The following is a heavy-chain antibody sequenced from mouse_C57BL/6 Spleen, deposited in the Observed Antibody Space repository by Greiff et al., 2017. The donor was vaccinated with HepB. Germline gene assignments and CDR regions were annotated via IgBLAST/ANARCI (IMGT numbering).Heavy chain of an antibody. CDR2: ISDGGSYT. Sequence: EVMLVESGGGLVKPGGSLKLSCAASGFTFSSYAMSWVRQTPEKRLEWVATISDGGSYTYYPDNVKGRFTISRDNAKNNLYLQMSHLKSEDTAMYYCARDKGFAYWGKGTLVTVSA. J-gene: IGHJ3*01. V-gene: IGHV5-4*01. CDR3: ARDKGFAY. CDR1: GFTFSSYA.